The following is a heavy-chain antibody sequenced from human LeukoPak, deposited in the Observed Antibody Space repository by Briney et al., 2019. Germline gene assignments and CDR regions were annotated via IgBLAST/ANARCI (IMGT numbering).Heavy chain of an antibody. Sequence: PGGSLRLSCAASGFTFSTYAMNWVRQAPGKGLEWVAVISDDGRHNYYADSVKGRFTISRDNSKSTLYLQMNSPRDDDSAAYFCARVYLERLTAGYFDHWGQGTQVTVSP. D-gene: IGHD2-8*01. J-gene: IGHJ4*02. V-gene: IGHV3-30*04. CDR1: GFTFSTYA. CDR3: ARVYLERLTAGYFDH. CDR2: ISDDGRHN.